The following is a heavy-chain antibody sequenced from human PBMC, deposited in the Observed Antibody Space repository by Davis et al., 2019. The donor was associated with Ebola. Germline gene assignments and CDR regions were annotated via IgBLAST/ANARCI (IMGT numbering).Heavy chain of an antibody. CDR1: GFTFSSYS. J-gene: IGHJ5*02. CDR3: TRRNWFDP. V-gene: IGHV3-21*01. Sequence: ESPKIPCASPGFTFSSYSMNWVRQAPGKGLEWVSSITVTSNYTYYADSVKGRFTISRDNAKNSLYLQMNSLRAEDTAVYYCTRRNWFDPWGQGTLVTVSS. CDR2: ITVTSNYT.